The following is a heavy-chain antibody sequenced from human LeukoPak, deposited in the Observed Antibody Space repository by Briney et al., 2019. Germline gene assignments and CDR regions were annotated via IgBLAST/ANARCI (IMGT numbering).Heavy chain of an antibody. Sequence: GRSLRLSCAASGFTFSSYGMSWVRQAPGKGLEWVSVISGSGGSTYYADSVKGRFTISRDNSKNTLYLQMNSLRAEDTAIYYCAKAYSYGPYYFDYWGQGTLVTVSS. V-gene: IGHV3-23*01. D-gene: IGHD5-18*01. CDR3: AKAYSYGPYYFDY. J-gene: IGHJ4*02. CDR2: ISGSGGST. CDR1: GFTFSSYG.